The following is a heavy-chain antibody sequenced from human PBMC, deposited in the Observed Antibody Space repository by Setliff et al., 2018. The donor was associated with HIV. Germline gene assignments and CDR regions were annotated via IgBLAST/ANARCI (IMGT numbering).Heavy chain of an antibody. D-gene: IGHD3-16*01. CDR3: ARKNYYASKEHYAFDI. J-gene: IGHJ3*02. CDR1: GYTFTSYG. CDR2: ISAYSGNT. V-gene: IGHV1-18*01. Sequence: GASVKVSCKASGYTFTSYGISWVRQAPGQGLEWMGWISAYSGNTNYAQKFQGRVTLTHDASLTTAYVEISGLRSDDTAVYFCARKNYYASKEHYAFDIWGQGTMVTVSS.